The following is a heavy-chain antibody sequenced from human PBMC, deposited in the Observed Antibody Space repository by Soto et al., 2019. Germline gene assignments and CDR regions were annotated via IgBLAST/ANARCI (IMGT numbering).Heavy chain of an antibody. V-gene: IGHV3-30-3*01. Sequence: AGSLRLSCAASGFTFSSYAMHWVRQAPGKGLEWVAVISYDGSNKYYADSVKGRFTISRDNSKNSLYLQMNSLGAEDTAVYYCAREEGAYGDFNYYYYMDVWGKGTTVTVSS. J-gene: IGHJ6*03. CDR1: GFTFSSYA. CDR2: ISYDGSNK. D-gene: IGHD4-17*01. CDR3: AREEGAYGDFNYYYYMDV.